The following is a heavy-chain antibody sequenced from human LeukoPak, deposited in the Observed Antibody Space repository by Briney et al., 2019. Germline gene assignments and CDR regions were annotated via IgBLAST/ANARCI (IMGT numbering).Heavy chain of an antibody. CDR2: IYYNGNT. CDR1: DGSINSYY. V-gene: IGHV4-59*01. D-gene: IGHD1-26*01. CDR3: ARGRSNYYGMDV. J-gene: IGHJ6*02. Sequence: PSETLSLTCSVSDGSINSYYWNWVRRPPGKGLEWIGYIYYNGNTNYSPSLKSRVTMSVDTSKNLFSLKVSSVAAADTAVYYCARGRSNYYGMDVWGQGTTVTVSS.